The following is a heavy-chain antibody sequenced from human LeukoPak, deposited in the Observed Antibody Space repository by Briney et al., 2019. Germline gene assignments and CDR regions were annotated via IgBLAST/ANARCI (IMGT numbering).Heavy chain of an antibody. Sequence: GGSLRLSCAASGFTFSSYGMHWVRQAPGKGLEWVAFIRYDGSNKYYADSVKGRFTISRDNSKNTLYLQMNSLRAEDTAVYYCAEPGDSSGWYAGDYWGQGTLVTVSS. CDR2: IRYDGSNK. V-gene: IGHV3-30*02. CDR1: GFTFSSYG. J-gene: IGHJ4*02. D-gene: IGHD6-19*01. CDR3: AEPGDSSGWYAGDY.